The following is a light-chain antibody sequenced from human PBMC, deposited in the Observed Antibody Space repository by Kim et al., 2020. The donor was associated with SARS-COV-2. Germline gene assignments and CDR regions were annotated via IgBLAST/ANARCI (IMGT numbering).Light chain of an antibody. V-gene: IGLV1-40*01. CDR1: SSNIGTAYG. CDR3: QSYDS. Sequence: QSVLTQPPSVSGAPGQRVTISCTGSSSNIGTAYGVHWYQQLPGTAPKLLIYDNDDRPSGGPDRFSGSKSGTSASLAITGLQAEDEADYYCQSYDSFGGGTQLTIL. J-gene: IGLJ2*01. CDR2: DND.